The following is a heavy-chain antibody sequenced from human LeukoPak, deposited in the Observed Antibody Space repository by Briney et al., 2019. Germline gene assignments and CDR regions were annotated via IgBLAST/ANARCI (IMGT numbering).Heavy chain of an antibody. CDR3: ARGAPSFWSGYYTGASGYYYMDV. Sequence: SETLSLTCAVYGGSFSGYYWSWIRQLPGKGLEWIGEINHSGSTNYNPSLKSRVTISVDTSKNQFSLKLSSVTAADTAVYYCARGAPSFWSGYYTGASGYYYMDVWGKGTTVTVSS. D-gene: IGHD3-3*01. V-gene: IGHV4-34*01. CDR1: GGSFSGYY. CDR2: INHSGST. J-gene: IGHJ6*03.